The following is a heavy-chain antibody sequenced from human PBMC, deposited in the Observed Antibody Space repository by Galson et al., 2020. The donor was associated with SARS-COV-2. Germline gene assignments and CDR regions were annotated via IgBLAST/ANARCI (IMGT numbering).Heavy chain of an antibody. D-gene: IGHD6-6*01. CDR2: IWYDGRNK. Sequence: PGGSLRLSCAASGFTFSDCAMHWVRQAPGKGLEWVAVIWYDGRNKYYADSVKGRFTISRDNSKNTLYLQMNSLRGEDTAVYYCAREGGSGIVAALTDYWGQGTLVTVSS. V-gene: IGHV3-33*01. CDR1: GFTFSDCA. CDR3: AREGGSGIVAALTDY. J-gene: IGHJ4*02.